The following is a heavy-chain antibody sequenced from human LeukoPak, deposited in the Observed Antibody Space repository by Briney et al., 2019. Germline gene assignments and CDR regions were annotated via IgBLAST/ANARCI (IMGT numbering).Heavy chain of an antibody. CDR2: INHSGST. Sequence: PSETLSLTCAVYGGSFSGSYWSWIRQPPGKGLEWIGEINHSGSTNYNPSLKSRVTISVDTSKNQFSLKLSSVTAADTAVYYCARIVVVPAARISNWFDPWGQGTLVTVSS. V-gene: IGHV4-34*01. CDR1: GGSFSGSY. D-gene: IGHD2-2*01. CDR3: ARIVVVPAARISNWFDP. J-gene: IGHJ5*02.